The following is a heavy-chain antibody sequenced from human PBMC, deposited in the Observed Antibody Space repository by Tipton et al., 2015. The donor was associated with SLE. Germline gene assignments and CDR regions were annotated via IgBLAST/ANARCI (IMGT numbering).Heavy chain of an antibody. CDR1: GFTFTDYA. CDR2: ISGSGNTT. J-gene: IGHJ4*02. CDR3: TKDHGSNWYSAY. V-gene: IGHV3-23*01. Sequence: SLRLSCAASGFTFTDYALTWVRQAPGKGLEWVSAISGSGNTTYYADSVKGRFTISRDKSKNTLYLQMNSLRAEDTAVYYCTKDHGSNWYSAYWGQGTLVTVSS. D-gene: IGHD6-13*01.